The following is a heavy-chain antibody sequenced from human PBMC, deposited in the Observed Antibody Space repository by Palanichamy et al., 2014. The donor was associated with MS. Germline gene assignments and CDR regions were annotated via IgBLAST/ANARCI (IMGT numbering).Heavy chain of an antibody. D-gene: IGHD3-16*01. CDR1: GYTFTSSP. CDR2: INAANDNT. J-gene: IGHJ4*02. CDR3: ARLKVTTNRGVMFDH. Sequence: QVQLVQSGAEVRKPGASVKISCKASGYTFTSSPIHWVRQAPGQSLEWMAWINAANDNTKYLEKFQDRVTISSDTSANTVYMELTSLTSEDTAVYYCARLKVTTNRGVMFDHWGQGTLLTVSS. V-gene: IGHV1-3*01.